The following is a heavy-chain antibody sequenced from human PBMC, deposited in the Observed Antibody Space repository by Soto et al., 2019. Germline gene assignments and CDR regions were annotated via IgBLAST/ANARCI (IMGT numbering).Heavy chain of an antibody. V-gene: IGHV1-2*02. CDR3: ARVEGSASLVGD. CDR2: VSPNNGAT. D-gene: IGHD3-10*01. J-gene: IGHJ4*02. CDR1: GYNFIAYY. Sequence: QAQLVQSGAEVKRPGASVKVSCKTSGYNFIAYYVHWVRQAPGQGLEWMGYVSPNNGATIYAQKFRGRVTLTRDTSITTAYMDLTRLTSDDTAIYSCARVEGSASLVGDWGQGNQVTVSS.